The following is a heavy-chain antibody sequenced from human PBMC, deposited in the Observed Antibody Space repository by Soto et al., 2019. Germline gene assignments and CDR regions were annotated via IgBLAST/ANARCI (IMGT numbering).Heavy chain of an antibody. CDR2: IYHSGST. CDR1: GGSISSSNW. J-gene: IGHJ6*02. V-gene: IGHV4-4*02. CDR3: ARVNWNYVFGVDV. Sequence: QVQLQESGPGLVKPSGTLSLTCAVSGGSISSSNWWSWVRQPPGKGLECIGEIYHSGSTNYNPSPKSRVTISVDKSKNQFSLKLSSVTAADTDVYYCARVNWNYVFGVDVWGQGTTVTVSS. D-gene: IGHD1-7*01.